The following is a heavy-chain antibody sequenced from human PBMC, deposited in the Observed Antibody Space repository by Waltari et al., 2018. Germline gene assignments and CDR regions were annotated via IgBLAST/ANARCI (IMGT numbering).Heavy chain of an antibody. Sequence: RQAPGKGLEWVSAISGSGGSTYYADSVKGRFTISRDNSKNTLYLQMNSLRAEDTAVYYCAKDRKTWIQLPYQGGYFDYWGQGTLVTVSS. D-gene: IGHD5-18*01. J-gene: IGHJ4*02. CDR3: AKDRKTWIQLPYQGGYFDY. CDR2: ISGSGGST. V-gene: IGHV3-23*01.